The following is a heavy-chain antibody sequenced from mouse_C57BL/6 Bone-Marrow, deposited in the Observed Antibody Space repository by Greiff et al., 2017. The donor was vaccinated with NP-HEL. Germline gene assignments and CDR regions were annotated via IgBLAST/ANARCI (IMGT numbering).Heavy chain of an antibody. J-gene: IGHJ1*03. Sequence: QVQLQQSGAELARPGASVKLSCKASGYTFTSYGISWVKQRTGQGLEWIGEIYPRSGNTYYNEKFKGKATLTADKSSSTAYMELRSLTSEDSAVYLCARECYGSSVYGYVDVWGTGSTVTVSS. D-gene: IGHD1-1*01. CDR2: IYPRSGNT. CDR3: ARECYGSSVYGYVDV. CDR1: GYTFTSYG. V-gene: IGHV1-81*01.